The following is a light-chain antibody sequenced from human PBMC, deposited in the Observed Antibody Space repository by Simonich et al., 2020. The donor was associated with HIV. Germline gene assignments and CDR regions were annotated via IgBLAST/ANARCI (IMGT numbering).Light chain of an antibody. CDR2: RDS. CDR1: KLGDKY. J-gene: IGLJ3*02. Sequence: SYELTQPPSVSVSPGQTASITCSGDKLGDKYACLYLQKPGQAHVLVIYRDSNRPSGIPERVSGSNSGNTATLTISRAQAGDEADYYCQVWDSSTWVFGGGTKLTVL. V-gene: IGLV3-1*01. CDR3: QVWDSSTWV.